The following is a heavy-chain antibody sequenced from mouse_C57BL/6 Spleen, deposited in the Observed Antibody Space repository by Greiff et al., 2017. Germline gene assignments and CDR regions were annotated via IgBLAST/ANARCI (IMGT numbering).Heavy chain of an antibody. CDR3: AKEGNKLDYFDY. V-gene: IGHV1-39*01. J-gene: IGHJ2*01. Sequence: VQLKESGPELVKPGASVKISCKASGYSFTDYNMNWVKQSNGKSLEWIGIINPNYGTTSYNQKFKGKATLTVDQSSSTAYMQLNSLTSEDSAVYYCAKEGNKLDYFDYWGQGTTLTVSS. D-gene: IGHD4-1*01. CDR2: INPNYGTT. CDR1: GYSFTDYN.